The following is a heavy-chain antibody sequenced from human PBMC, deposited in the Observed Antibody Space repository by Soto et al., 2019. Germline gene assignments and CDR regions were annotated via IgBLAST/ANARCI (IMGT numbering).Heavy chain of an antibody. Sequence: QVQLQESGPGLVKPSETLSLTCTVSGGSINSHSWCWIWQPPGKGLEWIGDIYHSGSTNNNPFLKSRVTIYMDKSKNQFSLKLTSLTAADTAVYYCARVGNSGYDFRAYEIWGQGTMLSVSS. CDR2: IYHSGST. CDR3: ARVGNSGYDFRAYEI. V-gene: IGHV4-59*11. J-gene: IGHJ3*02. CDR1: GGSINSHS. D-gene: IGHD5-12*01.